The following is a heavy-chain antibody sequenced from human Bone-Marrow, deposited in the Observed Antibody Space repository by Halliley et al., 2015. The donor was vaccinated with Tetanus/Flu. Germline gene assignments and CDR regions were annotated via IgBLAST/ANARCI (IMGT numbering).Heavy chain of an antibody. V-gene: IGHV3-74*01. Sequence: SLRLSCAASGFTFSSYWMHWVRQAPGKGLVWVSRIFSDVTSTSYADSVKGRFTISRDNARNTLYLQMNSLRAEDTAVYYCAGSPYYGMDVWGQGTTVSVS. CDR1: GFTFSSYW. CDR2: IFSDVTST. CDR3: AGSPYYGMDV. J-gene: IGHJ6*02.